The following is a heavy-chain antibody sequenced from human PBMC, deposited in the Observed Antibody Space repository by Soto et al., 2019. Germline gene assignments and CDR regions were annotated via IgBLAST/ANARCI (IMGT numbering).Heavy chain of an antibody. CDR2: SSAGSGNT. CDR3: ARKRFGAVAGT. D-gene: IGHD6-19*01. V-gene: IGHV1-3*01. J-gene: IGHJ5*02. Sequence: PGQRRERVGWSSAGSGNTKYSQKFQGRVTITRNTSMSTAYMELSSLRSDETAVYYCARKRFGAVAGTWGQGTLVTVSS.